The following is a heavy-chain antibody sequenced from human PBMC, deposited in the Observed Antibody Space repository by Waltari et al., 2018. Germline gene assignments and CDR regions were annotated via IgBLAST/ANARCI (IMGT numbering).Heavy chain of an antibody. Sequence: QVQLQQWGAGQLKPSETLSLTCAVYGASFSGYYRSWTRQPPGKGLEWIGEINHSGSTNYNPSLKNRLTISLDTSKNQFSLKMRSVTAADTAVYYCARADRGRDGRYATPDWGPWGQGTLVTVSS. CDR1: GASFSGYY. CDR2: INHSGST. V-gene: IGHV4-34*01. J-gene: IGHJ5*02. CDR3: ARADRGRDGRYATPDWGP. D-gene: IGHD3-16*01.